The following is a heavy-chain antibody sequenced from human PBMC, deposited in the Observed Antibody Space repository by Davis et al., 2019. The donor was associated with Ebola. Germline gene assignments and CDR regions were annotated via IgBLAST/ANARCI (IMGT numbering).Heavy chain of an antibody. CDR3: ARKWFRESLFDY. V-gene: IGHV1-69*13. D-gene: IGHD3-10*01. J-gene: IGHJ4*02. CDR1: GGTFSRYA. CDR2: IIPIFGTA. Sequence: SVKVSCKASGGTFSRYAISWVRQAPGQGLEWMGGIIPIFGTANYAQKFQGRVTITADESTSTAYMELSSLRTEDTAVYYCARKWFRESLFDYWGQGTLVTVSS.